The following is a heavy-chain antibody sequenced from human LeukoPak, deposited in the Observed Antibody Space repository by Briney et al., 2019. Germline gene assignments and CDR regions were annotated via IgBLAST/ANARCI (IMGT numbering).Heavy chain of an antibody. V-gene: IGHV4-34*01. Sequence: SETLSLTCAVDGGPFRGFFWSWIRQAPGKGLEWIGEVSHSGSSNYNPSLKSRFNISLDTSKSQFSLRLTSVTAADTAVYYCARGIFYGGRNQYIWLDLWGQGTLVTVSS. CDR1: GGPFRGFF. J-gene: IGHJ5*02. CDR3: ARGIFYGGRNQYIWLDL. CDR2: VSHSGSS. D-gene: IGHD4-23*01.